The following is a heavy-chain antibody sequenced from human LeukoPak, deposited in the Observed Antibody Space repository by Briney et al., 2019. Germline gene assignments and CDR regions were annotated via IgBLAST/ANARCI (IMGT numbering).Heavy chain of an antibody. CDR2: INHSGST. CDR1: GASFSGYY. J-gene: IGHJ4*02. Sequence: SETLSLTCAVYGASFSGYYWSWILQPPGKGLEWIGEINHSGSTNYNPSLKSRVTISVDTSKNQFSLKLSSVTAADTAVYYCARGSIVVATFFDYWGQGTLVTVSS. V-gene: IGHV4-34*01. D-gene: IGHD3-22*01. CDR3: ARGSIVVATFFDY.